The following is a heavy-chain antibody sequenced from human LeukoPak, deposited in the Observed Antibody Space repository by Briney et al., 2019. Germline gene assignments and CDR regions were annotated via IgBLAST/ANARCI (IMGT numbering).Heavy chain of an antibody. D-gene: IGHD2-8*01. CDR2: IYTSGST. Sequence: SQTLSLTCTASGGFISSGSNYWSWIRQPAGKGLVWIGRIYTSGSTNYNPSLKSRVTISVDTSKNQFSLRLCSVTAADTAVYYCASSNALIWGYFDYWGQGTLVTVSS. V-gene: IGHV4-61*02. CDR1: GGFISSGSNY. CDR3: ASSNALIWGYFDY. J-gene: IGHJ4*02.